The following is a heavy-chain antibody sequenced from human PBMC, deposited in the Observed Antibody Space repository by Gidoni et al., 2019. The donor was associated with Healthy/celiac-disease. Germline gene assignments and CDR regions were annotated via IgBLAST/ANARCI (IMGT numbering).Heavy chain of an antibody. Sequence: EVQLLESGGGLVQPGGSLRLSCAASVFTFSSSAMSWVRQAPGKGLEWVSAISGSGGSTYYADSVKGRCTISRDNSKNTLYLQMNSLRAEDTAVYYCAKPENDCSGGSCYSFDYWGQGTLVTVSS. V-gene: IGHV3-23*01. CDR2: ISGSGGST. CDR3: AKPENDCSGGSCYSFDY. CDR1: VFTFSSSA. D-gene: IGHD2-15*01. J-gene: IGHJ4*02.